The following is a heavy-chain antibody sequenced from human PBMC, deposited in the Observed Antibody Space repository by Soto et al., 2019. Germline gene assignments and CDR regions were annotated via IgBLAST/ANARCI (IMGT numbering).Heavy chain of an antibody. CDR1: GFTFSDHY. J-gene: IGHJ4*02. V-gene: IGHV3-72*01. CDR3: ARAFSNYYFDY. Sequence: EVQLVESWGVLVQPGGSLRLSCAASGFTFSDHYMDWVSQAPGKGLEWVGRTRNKGNSNTTEYAASVKGRFTISRDDSHISLYMQMNSLKTEDTAVYYCARAFSNYYFDYWGQLTLVAVSS. D-gene: IGHD2-8*01. CDR2: TRNKGNSNTT.